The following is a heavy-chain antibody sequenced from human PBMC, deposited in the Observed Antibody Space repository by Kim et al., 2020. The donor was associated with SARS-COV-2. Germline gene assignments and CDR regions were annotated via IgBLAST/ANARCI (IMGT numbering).Heavy chain of an antibody. J-gene: IGHJ4*02. CDR3: ARGVAAAVRWALLAY. V-gene: IGHV4-34*01. Sequence: SETLSLTCAVYGGSFSGYYWSWIRQPPGKGLEWIGEINHSGSTNYNPSLKSRVTISVDTSKNQFSLKLSSVTAADTAVYYCARGVAAAVRWALLAYWGQGTLVTVSS. CDR1: GGSFSGYY. D-gene: IGHD6-13*01. CDR2: INHSGST.